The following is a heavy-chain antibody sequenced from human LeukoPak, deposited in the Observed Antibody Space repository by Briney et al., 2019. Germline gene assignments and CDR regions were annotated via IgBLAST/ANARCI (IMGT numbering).Heavy chain of an antibody. Sequence: PGGSLRLSCAASGFTFSSYAMSWVRQAPGKGLEWVSAISGSSSSTYYADSVKGRFTISRDNSKNTLYLPMNSLRAEDTAVYYCAKLRGRAVAGTDWFDPWGQGTLVTVSS. J-gene: IGHJ5*02. CDR1: GFTFSSYA. CDR2: ISGSSSST. V-gene: IGHV3-23*01. CDR3: AKLRGRAVAGTDWFDP. D-gene: IGHD6-19*01.